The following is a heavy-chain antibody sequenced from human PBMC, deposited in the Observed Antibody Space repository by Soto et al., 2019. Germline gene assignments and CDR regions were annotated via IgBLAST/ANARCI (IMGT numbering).Heavy chain of an antibody. CDR3: ARDTNGLHY. CDR1: GLIFSNYK. D-gene: IGHD1-1*01. V-gene: IGHV3-74*01. Sequence: EVQLVESGGGLVQPGGSLRLSCAASGLIFSNYKMHWVRQAPGKGLVWVSRINTDGSITEYADSVKGRFTVSRDNAKNTMYLQMNSLTADDTAVYYCARDTNGLHYWGQGTLVTVSS. CDR2: INTDGSIT. J-gene: IGHJ4*02.